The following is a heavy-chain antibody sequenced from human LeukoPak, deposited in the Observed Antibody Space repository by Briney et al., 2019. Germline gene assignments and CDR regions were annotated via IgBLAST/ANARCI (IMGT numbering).Heavy chain of an antibody. V-gene: IGHV4-34*01. CDR3: ARGLAPYYYYMDV. CDR2: INHSGST. Sequence: SETLSLTCAVYGGSFSGYYWSWIRQPPGKGLEWIGEINHSGSTNYNPSLKSRVTISVDTSKNQFSLKLSSVTAADTAVYYCARGLAPYYYYMDVWGKGSTVTVSS. CDR1: GGSFSGYY. J-gene: IGHJ6*03.